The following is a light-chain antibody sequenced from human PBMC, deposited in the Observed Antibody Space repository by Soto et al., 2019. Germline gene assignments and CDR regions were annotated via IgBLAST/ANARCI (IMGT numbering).Light chain of an antibody. Sequence: AIRMTQSPSSLSASTGDRVTITCRASQGISSYLAWYQQKPGKAPKLLIYAASTLQSGVPSRFSGSGSGTYFTLTISCLQSEDFATYYCQQYYSYPRTFGQRTKVEIK. CDR1: QGISSY. J-gene: IGKJ1*01. V-gene: IGKV1-8*01. CDR2: AAS. CDR3: QQYYSYPRT.